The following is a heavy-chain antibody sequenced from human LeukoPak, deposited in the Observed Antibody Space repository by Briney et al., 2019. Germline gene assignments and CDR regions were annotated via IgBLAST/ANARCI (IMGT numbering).Heavy chain of an antibody. D-gene: IGHD3-3*01. CDR1: GYTFTSYV. J-gene: IGHJ4*02. CDR3: ARDYSSFWSGYYTYYFDY. V-gene: IGHV1-18*01. Sequence: ASVKVSCKASGYTFTSYVISWVRQAPGQGLEWMGWISAYNGNTNYAQKLQGRVTMTTDTSTSTAYMELRSLRSDDTAVYYCARDYSSFWSGYYTYYFDYWGQGTLVTVSS. CDR2: ISAYNGNT.